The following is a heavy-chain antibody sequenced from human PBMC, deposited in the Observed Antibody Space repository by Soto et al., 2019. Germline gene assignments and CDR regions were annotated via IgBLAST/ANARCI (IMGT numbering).Heavy chain of an antibody. CDR3: AKDKAVMGLWLFGEFDY. CDR2: ISGSGGST. J-gene: IGHJ4*02. D-gene: IGHD5-18*01. V-gene: IGHV3-23*01. Sequence: EVQLLESGGGLVQPGGSLRLSCAASGFTFSSYAMSWVRQAPGKGLEWVSAISGSGGSTYYADSVKGRFTISRDNSKNTLYLQMNSLRAEDTAVYYCAKDKAVMGLWLFGEFDYWGQGTLVTVSS. CDR1: GFTFSSYA.